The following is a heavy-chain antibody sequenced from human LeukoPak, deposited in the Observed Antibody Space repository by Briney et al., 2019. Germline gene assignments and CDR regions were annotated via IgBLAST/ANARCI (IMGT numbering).Heavy chain of an antibody. Sequence: ASQKVSCKASRGTLSSYAISWVRHAPGQGLEWMGGGFPIFGTANNAQKFHGSVTITAGESTSTHYMETSSLISEEKAADYCARLAYYDFWSGYSHYYYMDVWGKGTTVTVSS. J-gene: IGHJ6*03. D-gene: IGHD3-3*01. CDR2: GFPIFGTA. CDR1: RGTLSSYA. CDR3: ARLAYYDFWSGYSHYYYMDV. V-gene: IGHV1-69*01.